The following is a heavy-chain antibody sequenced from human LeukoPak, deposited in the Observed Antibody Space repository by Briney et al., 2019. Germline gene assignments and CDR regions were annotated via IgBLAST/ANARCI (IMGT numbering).Heavy chain of an antibody. V-gene: IGHV3-74*01. CDR3: ARGAPRYYYGSGMGSPTDYFDY. CDR1: GFTFSSYW. D-gene: IGHD3-10*01. J-gene: IGHJ4*02. Sequence: PGGTLRLSCAASGFTFSSYWMHWVRQAPGQGLVWVLRINSDESSTTYADSVKGRFTIYTDNAKNTLYLQMNSVRADDTSVYYCARGAPRYYYGSGMGSPTDYFDYWGQGTLVTVSS. CDR2: INSDESST.